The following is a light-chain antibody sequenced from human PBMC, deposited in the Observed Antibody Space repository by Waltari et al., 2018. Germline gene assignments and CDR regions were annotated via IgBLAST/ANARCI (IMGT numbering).Light chain of an antibody. CDR3: ATWDGSLNGPYV. Sequence: VLTQPPSASGTPGQRVPISCSGSSSNIGTNTVTWSQPHPGTAPKPLMYIQHQQPPGTAPKLLIYNTNQRPSGVPDRFSGSKSGTSASLAISGLQSEDEADYYCATWDGSLNGPYVFGTGTKVTVL. CDR1: SSNIGTNT. V-gene: IGLV1-44*01. CDR2: NTN. J-gene: IGLJ1*01.